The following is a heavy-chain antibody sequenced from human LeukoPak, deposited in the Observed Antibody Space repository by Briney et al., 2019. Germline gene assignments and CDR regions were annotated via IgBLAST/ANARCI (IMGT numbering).Heavy chain of an antibody. J-gene: IGHJ4*02. V-gene: IGHV3-23*01. Sequence: GGSLRLSCAASGFTFSNYAMAWVRQAPGKGLEWISSIYANGQTTYYADSVKGRFTISRDNSKNTLYLQMNSLRAEDTAVYYCAREAGDSSGYYPGYFDYWGQGTLVTVSS. CDR1: GFTFSNYA. D-gene: IGHD3-22*01. CDR2: IYANGQTT. CDR3: AREAGDSSGYYPGYFDY.